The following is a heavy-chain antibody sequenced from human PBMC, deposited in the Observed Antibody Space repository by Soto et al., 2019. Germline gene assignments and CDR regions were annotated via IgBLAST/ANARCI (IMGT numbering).Heavy chain of an antibody. CDR1: GGSISSGGYY. CDR2: IYYSGST. Sequence: ASETLSLTCTVSGGSISSGGYYWSWIRQHPGKGLEWIGYIYYSGSTYYNPSXXSXXTISVDTSKNQFSLKLSSVTAADTAVYYCASGQATNYDFWSGYYWVPYYYYGMDVWGQGTTVTVSS. J-gene: IGHJ6*02. V-gene: IGHV4-31*01. D-gene: IGHD3-3*01. CDR3: ASGQATNYDFWSGYYWVPYYYYGMDV.